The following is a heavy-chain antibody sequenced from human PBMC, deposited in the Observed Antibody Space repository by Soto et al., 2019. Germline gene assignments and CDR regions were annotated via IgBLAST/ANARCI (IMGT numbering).Heavy chain of an antibody. CDR1: GFTFSPYA. Sequence: EVQLLESGGGLVQPGGSLRLSCAASGFTFSPYAMSWVRQAPGKGLEWVSSISGSGGSTNYAASVKGRFTVSRDNSKRTLSLQMNSLREEDTAIYYCAKGLRRLLRTQYYYGLDVWGRGTTVTVSS. J-gene: IGHJ6*02. V-gene: IGHV3-23*01. D-gene: IGHD3-10*01. CDR3: AKGLRRLLRTQYYYGLDV. CDR2: ISGSGGST.